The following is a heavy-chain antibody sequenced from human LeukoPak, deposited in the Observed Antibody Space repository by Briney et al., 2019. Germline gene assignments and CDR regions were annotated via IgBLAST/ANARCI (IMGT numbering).Heavy chain of an antibody. CDR1: GFILSGST. J-gene: IGHJ6*04. CDR3: TRRAIVVVPADKKMDV. D-gene: IGHD2-2*01. V-gene: IGHV3-73*01. Sequence: GGSLRLSCAASGFILSGSTVHWVRQASGKELEWVGRIRSKANNSATAYAASMKGRFTISRDDSKNTAYLQMNSLKTEDTAVYYCTRRAIVVVPADKKMDVWGKGTTVTVSS. CDR2: IRSKANNSAT.